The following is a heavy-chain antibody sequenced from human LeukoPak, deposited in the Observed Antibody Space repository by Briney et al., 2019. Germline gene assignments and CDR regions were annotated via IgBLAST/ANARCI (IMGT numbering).Heavy chain of an antibody. D-gene: IGHD4-11*01. CDR2: INHSGST. CDR3: ARRTTVTIPFGY. Sequence: SETLSLTCAVYGGSFSGYYWSWIRQPPGKGLEWSGEINHSGSTNYNPSLKSRVTIAVDKSKNQFSLKLSSVTAADTAVYYCARRTTVTIPFGYWGQGTLVTVSS. CDR1: GGSFSGYY. V-gene: IGHV4-34*01. J-gene: IGHJ4*02.